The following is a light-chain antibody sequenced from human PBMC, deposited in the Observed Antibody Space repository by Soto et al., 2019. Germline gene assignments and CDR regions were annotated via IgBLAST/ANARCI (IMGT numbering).Light chain of an antibody. V-gene: IGKV3-11*01. CDR3: QQRRNWPLT. Sequence: EIVLTQSPATLSLSPGERATLSCRASQSVSNSLVWFQQKPGQAPRLLIYDASNRATDIPARFSGSGSGTDFTLTISSLEPEELAVYYCQQRRNWPLTCGQGTELEIK. J-gene: IGKJ2*01. CDR2: DAS. CDR1: QSVSNS.